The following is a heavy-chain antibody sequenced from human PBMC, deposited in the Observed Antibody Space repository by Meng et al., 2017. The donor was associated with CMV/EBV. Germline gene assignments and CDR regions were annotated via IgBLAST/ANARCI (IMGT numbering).Heavy chain of an antibody. Sequence: GESLKISCAASGFTFSDYYMSWIRQAPGKGLEWVSYISSSGSTIYYADSVKGRFTISRDNAKNSLYLQVNSLRAGDTAVYYCAREGGYDFWSGYYFGGEYYGMDVWGQGTTVTVSS. D-gene: IGHD3-3*01. CDR2: ISSSGSTI. CDR1: GFTFSDYY. CDR3: AREGGYDFWSGYYFGGEYYGMDV. V-gene: IGHV3-11*04. J-gene: IGHJ6*02.